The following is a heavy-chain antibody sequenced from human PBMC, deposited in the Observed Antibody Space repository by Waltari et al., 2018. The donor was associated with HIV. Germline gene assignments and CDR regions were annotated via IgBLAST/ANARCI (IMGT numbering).Heavy chain of an antibody. CDR2: LRYDGSQP. D-gene: IGHD1-26*01. V-gene: IGHV3-30*02. CDR1: GVNVTTYA. J-gene: IGHJ3*02. CDR3: VKDGAPGRDAIFDI. Sequence: QVHVVEYGGAVVQPGGSLKLSCIAPGVNVTTYAIHWVRQAPGRGLEGVAGLRYDGSQPYYGDPVKGRFLISRDKSKNAIFLEMTILRLEDTAKYHCVKDGAPGRDAIFDIWDQGTLVIVS.